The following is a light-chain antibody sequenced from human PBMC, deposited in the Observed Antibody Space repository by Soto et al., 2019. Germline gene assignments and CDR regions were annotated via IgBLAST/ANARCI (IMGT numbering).Light chain of an antibody. CDR3: QAWDSSTFYV. CDR2: QGD. Sequence: SYELTQPPSVSVSPGQTARITCSGDTLGDKYASWYQQKPGQSPVLVIYQGDKRPSGIPERFSGSRSGNTATLTISGTQAMDEGDYYCQAWDSSTFYVFGTGTKVT. J-gene: IGLJ1*01. V-gene: IGLV3-1*01. CDR1: TLGDKY.